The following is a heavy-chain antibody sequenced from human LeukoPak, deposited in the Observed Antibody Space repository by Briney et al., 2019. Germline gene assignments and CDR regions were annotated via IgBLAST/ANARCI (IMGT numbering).Heavy chain of an antibody. CDR2: INHSGST. D-gene: IGHD4-17*01. V-gene: IGHV4-34*01. Sequence: SETLSLTCAVYDGSFSGYYWSWIRQPPGKGLEWIGEINHSGSTNYNPSLKSRVTISLDTSKSQFSLKVRYVTAADTAVYYCAKDMDHDYEDYGFDYWGQGTLVTVSS. CDR3: AKDMDHDYEDYGFDY. CDR1: DGSFSGYY. J-gene: IGHJ4*02.